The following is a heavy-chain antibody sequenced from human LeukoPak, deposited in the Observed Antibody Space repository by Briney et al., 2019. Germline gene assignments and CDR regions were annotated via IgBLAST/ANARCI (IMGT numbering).Heavy chain of an antibody. D-gene: IGHD3-22*01. Sequence: SETLSLTCTVSGGSISSYYWSWIRQPPGKGLEWIGYNYYSGSTNYNPSLKSRVTISVDTSKNQFSLKLSSVTAADTAVYYCARAPDYYDSSRWDYWGQGTLVTVSS. V-gene: IGHV4-59*01. CDR2: NYYSGST. CDR3: ARAPDYYDSSRWDY. J-gene: IGHJ4*02. CDR1: GGSISSYY.